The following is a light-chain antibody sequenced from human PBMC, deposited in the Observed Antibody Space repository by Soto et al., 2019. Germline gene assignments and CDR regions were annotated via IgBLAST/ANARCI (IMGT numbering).Light chain of an antibody. J-gene: IGKJ1*01. V-gene: IGKV1-5*03. Sequence: DIRMTQSPSTLSASVGDRVTITCRASQSISSWLAWYQQKPGKAPKLLIYQASNLQSGVPSRFSGSGSGTELTLTISSLQPDDFATYYCQQYNSYPWAFGQGTKVDIK. CDR3: QQYNSYPWA. CDR2: QAS. CDR1: QSISSW.